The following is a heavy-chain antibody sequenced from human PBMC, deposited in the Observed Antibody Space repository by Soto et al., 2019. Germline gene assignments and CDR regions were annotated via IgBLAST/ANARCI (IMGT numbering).Heavy chain of an antibody. J-gene: IGHJ3*02. Sequence: QVQLVQSGAEVKKPGSSVKVSCKASGGTFSSYGISWVRQAPGQGLEWMGGIIPMFGTTDYAQKFQGRVTITADESTSTAYMDLSSLRSEDTAVFYCARVRRETYLSEGFDIWGQGTMVTVSS. CDR3: ARVRRETYLSEGFDI. CDR2: IIPMFGTT. CDR1: GGTFSSYG. V-gene: IGHV1-69*01.